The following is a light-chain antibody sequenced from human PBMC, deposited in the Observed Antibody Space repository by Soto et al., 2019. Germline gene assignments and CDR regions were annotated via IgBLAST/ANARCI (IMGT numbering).Light chain of an antibody. V-gene: IGLV1-47*02. CDR2: NNN. CDR1: SXNIGSSY. CDR3: ASWNVRVSGGV. J-gene: IGLJ3*02. Sequence: QSVLARPPSESGTPGQRVTISCSGSSXNIGSSYVYWYQQLPGTAPNLFICNNNQRPSGVPDRFSGSKSGTSASLAIIGFRSEDESDYYCASWNVRVSGGVFGRGTKFTVL.